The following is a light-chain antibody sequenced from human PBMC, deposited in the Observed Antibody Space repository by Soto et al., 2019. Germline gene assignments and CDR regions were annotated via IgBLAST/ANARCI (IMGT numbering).Light chain of an antibody. V-gene: IGLV2-14*03. J-gene: IGLJ3*02. CDR1: SSDVGGYKY. CDR3: ASYTTSNTPWV. Sequence: QSVLTQPASVSESPGQSITISCTGTSSDVGGYKYVSWYQQQPGKAPKLMIYDVSYRPSGVPNRFSGSKSGNTASLTISGLQVEDEADYYCASYTTSNTPWVFGGGTQLTVL. CDR2: DVS.